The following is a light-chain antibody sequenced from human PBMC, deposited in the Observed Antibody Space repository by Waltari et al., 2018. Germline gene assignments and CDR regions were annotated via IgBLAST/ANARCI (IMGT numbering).Light chain of an antibody. CDR2: DAS. V-gene: IGKV1-33*01. CDR1: QDISNY. CDR3: QQYDNLPYT. Sequence: DIQMTQSPSSLSASVADRVTITCQASQDISNYLNWYKQKPGKAPKILIYDASNLKTGVPSRFSGSGSGTDCTFTISRLQTEDIAIYYCQQYDNLPYTFGQGTKLEIK. J-gene: IGKJ2*01.